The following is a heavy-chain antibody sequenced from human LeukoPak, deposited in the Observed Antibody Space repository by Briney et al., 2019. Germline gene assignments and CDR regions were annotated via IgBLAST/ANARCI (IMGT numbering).Heavy chain of an antibody. D-gene: IGHD3-3*01. CDR1: GYTFTSYY. J-gene: IGHJ6*02. CDR2: INPSGGST. CDR3: ARDRGDFWSGYYFSYYYYGMDV. Sequence: ASVKVSCTASGYTFTSYYMHWVRQAPGQGLEWMGIINPSGGSTSYAQKLQGRVTMTTDTSTSTAYMELRSLRSDDTAVYYCARDRGDFWSGYYFSYYYYGMDVWGQGTTVTVSS. V-gene: IGHV1-46*01.